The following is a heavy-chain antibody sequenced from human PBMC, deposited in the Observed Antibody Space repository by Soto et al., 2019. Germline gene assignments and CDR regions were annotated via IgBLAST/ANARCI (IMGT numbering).Heavy chain of an antibody. J-gene: IGHJ6*03. CDR2: ISYDGSNK. Sequence: PGGSLRLSCAASGFTFSSYGMHWVRQAPGKGLEWVAVISYDGSNKYYADSVKGRFTISRDNSKNTLYLQMNSLRAEDTAVYYCAKEGYGDYKYYYYYYMDVWGKGTTVTVSS. D-gene: IGHD4-17*01. V-gene: IGHV3-30*18. CDR3: AKEGYGDYKYYYYYYMDV. CDR1: GFTFSSYG.